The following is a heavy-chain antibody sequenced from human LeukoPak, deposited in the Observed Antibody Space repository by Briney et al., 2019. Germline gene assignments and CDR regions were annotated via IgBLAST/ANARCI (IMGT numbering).Heavy chain of an antibody. CDR1: GFTFSDYY. Sequence: GGSLRLSCAASGFTFSDYYMSWIGQAPGKGLEWVSYISSSGSTIYYADSVKGRFTISRDNAKNSLYLQMNSLRAEDTAVYYCASGYSSGWAHYYFDYWGQGTLVTVSS. CDR2: ISSSGSTI. D-gene: IGHD6-19*01. CDR3: ASGYSSGWAHYYFDY. J-gene: IGHJ4*02. V-gene: IGHV3-11*01.